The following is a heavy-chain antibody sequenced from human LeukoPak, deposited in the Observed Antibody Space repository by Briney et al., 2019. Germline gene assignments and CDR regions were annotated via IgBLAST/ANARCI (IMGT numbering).Heavy chain of an antibody. CDR3: ARQARGYGSGSFFGY. Sequence: GGSLRLSCAASGFTFSSYAMSWVRQAPGKGLEWVSAISGSGGSTYYADSVKGRFTISSGNSKNTLYLQMNSLRAEDTAVYYCARQARGYGSGSFFGYWGQGTLVTVSS. CDR1: GFTFSSYA. CDR2: ISGSGGST. V-gene: IGHV3-23*01. J-gene: IGHJ4*02. D-gene: IGHD3-10*01.